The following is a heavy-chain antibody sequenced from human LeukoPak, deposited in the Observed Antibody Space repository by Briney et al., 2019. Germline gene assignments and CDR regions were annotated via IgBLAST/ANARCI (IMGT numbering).Heavy chain of an antibody. CDR3: ARGHLPTPRSAMDV. D-gene: IGHD3-3*02. Sequence: GGSLRLSCAASRFTFSSYWVHWVRQAPGKGLVWVLRVNSDESITTYADSVNGRFTISRDNAKNTLYLQMKSLRAEDTAVYYCARGHLPTPRSAMDVWGQGTTVTVSS. J-gene: IGHJ6*02. CDR1: RFTFSSYW. CDR2: VNSDESIT. V-gene: IGHV3-74*01.